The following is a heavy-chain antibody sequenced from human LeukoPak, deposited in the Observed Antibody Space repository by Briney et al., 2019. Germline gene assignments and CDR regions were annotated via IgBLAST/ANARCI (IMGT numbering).Heavy chain of an antibody. CDR1: GFTFSDYY. Sequence: GGSLRLSCASSGFTFSDYYMSWIRQAPGKGLEWGSYINSSGSTIYYADSVKGRFTITRDNAKNSLYLQMNSLRAEDTAVYYCARSSYYFDYWGQGTLVTVSS. D-gene: IGHD6-6*01. V-gene: IGHV3-11*01. CDR2: INSSGSTI. CDR3: ARSSYYFDY. J-gene: IGHJ4*02.